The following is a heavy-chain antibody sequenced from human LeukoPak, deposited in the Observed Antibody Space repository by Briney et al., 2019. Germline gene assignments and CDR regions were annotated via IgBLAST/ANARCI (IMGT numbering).Heavy chain of an antibody. CDR1: GASFSSGDQY. J-gene: IGHJ4*02. CDR3: SKGLGY. V-gene: IGHV4-31*03. CDR2: IHPSGAL. D-gene: IGHD7-27*01. Sequence: PSETLSLTCTVSGASFSSGDQYWNWIRQRPGEGLEWIGSIHPSGALYNNPSLESRVTISIDTSKNQFSLNLNSVTAADTAVYFCSKGLGYWGQGTLVTVSS.